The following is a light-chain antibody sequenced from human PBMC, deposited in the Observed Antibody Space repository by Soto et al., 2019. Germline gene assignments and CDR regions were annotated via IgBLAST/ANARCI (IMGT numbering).Light chain of an antibody. CDR2: AAS. CDR1: QSISSY. Sequence: DIQMTQSQSSLSASVGDRFTMTCRASQSISSYLNWYQQKPGKAPKLLIYAASSLQSGVPSRFSGSGSGTDFTLTISSLQPEDFATYYCQQSYSTPITFGQGTLLEIK. CDR3: QQSYSTPIT. J-gene: IGKJ5*01. V-gene: IGKV1-39*01.